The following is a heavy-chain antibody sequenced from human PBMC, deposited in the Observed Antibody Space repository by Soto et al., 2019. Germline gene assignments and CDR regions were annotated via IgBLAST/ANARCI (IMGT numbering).Heavy chain of an antibody. CDR3: ARQVSGSFRAGGFAP. Sequence: QLQLQESGPGLVKPSETLSLTCTVSGGSISSSSYYWGWIRQPPGKGLEWIGSIYYSGSTYYNPSLKSRVTRSVDTSKNQCSLKLSSVTAADTAVYYGARQVSGSFRAGGFAPWGQGTLVTVSS. CDR2: IYYSGST. J-gene: IGHJ5*02. D-gene: IGHD3-10*01. V-gene: IGHV4-39*01. CDR1: GGSISSSSYY.